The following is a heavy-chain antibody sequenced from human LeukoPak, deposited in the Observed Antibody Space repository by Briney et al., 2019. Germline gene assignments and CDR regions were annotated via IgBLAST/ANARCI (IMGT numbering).Heavy chain of an antibody. D-gene: IGHD3-3*01. V-gene: IGHV3-23*01. CDR2: ISVASNT. Sequence: GGSLRLSCAASGLAFSSYAMSWVRQAPGKGLEWVSTISVASNTFYADSVKGRFTIPRDNSRNTVYLQMTSLRADDTAAYYCADYGVSGVRNNFYWGQGTLVTVSS. CDR1: GLAFSSYA. J-gene: IGHJ4*02. CDR3: ADYGVSGVRNNFY.